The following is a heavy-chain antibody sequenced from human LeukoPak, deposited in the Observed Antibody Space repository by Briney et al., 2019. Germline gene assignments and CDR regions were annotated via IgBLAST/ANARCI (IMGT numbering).Heavy chain of an antibody. CDR1: GFTFSSYW. Sequence: PGGSLRLSCAASGFTFSSYWMYWVRQAPGKGLVWVSRINSDGSSASYAGSVKGRCSISRDNAKNTLYLQMNSLRAEDTAVYYCARSPVEVDGFDIWGQGTMVTVSS. D-gene: IGHD2-2*01. CDR3: ARSPVEVDGFDI. J-gene: IGHJ3*02. V-gene: IGHV3-74*01. CDR2: INSDGSSA.